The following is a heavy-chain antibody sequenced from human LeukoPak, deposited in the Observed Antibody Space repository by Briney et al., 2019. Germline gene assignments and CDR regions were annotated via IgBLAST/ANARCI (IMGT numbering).Heavy chain of an antibody. Sequence: SETLSLTCTVSGGSISSYYWGWIRQPPGKGLEWIGSIYHSGSTYYNPSLKSRVTISVDTSKNQFSLKLSSVTAADTAVYYCAGGGNPPDFSDYWGQGTLVTVSS. V-gene: IGHV4-38-2*02. CDR3: AGGGNPPDFSDY. CDR1: GGSISSYY. CDR2: IYHSGST. J-gene: IGHJ4*02. D-gene: IGHD4-23*01.